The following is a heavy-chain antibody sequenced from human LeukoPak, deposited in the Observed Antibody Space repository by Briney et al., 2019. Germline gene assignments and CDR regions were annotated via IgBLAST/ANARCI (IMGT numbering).Heavy chain of an antibody. J-gene: IGHJ4*02. Sequence: GGTLRLSCAASGFTFSSYGMSWVRQAPGKGLEWVSGISGSGGSTYYADSVKGRFTISRDNSKNTLYLQMNSLRAEDTAVYYCARRSGIAVAGAFDYWGQGTLVTVSS. V-gene: IGHV3-23*01. CDR1: GFTFSSYG. CDR2: ISGSGGST. D-gene: IGHD6-19*01. CDR3: ARRSGIAVAGAFDY.